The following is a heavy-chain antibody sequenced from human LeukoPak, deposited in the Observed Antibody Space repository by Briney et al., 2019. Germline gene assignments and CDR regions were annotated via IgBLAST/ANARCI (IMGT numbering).Heavy chain of an antibody. D-gene: IGHD3-22*01. J-gene: IGHJ6*03. CDR1: GYTFTSYY. Sequence: GASVKVSCKASGYTFTSYYMHWVRQAPGQGLEWMGIINPSGGSTSYAQKFQGRVTMTRDTSTSTVYMELSSLRSEDTAVYYCAREFDSSGYYSHYYYYYYMDVWGKGTTVTVSS. V-gene: IGHV1-46*01. CDR3: AREFDSSGYYSHYYYYYYMDV. CDR2: INPSGGST.